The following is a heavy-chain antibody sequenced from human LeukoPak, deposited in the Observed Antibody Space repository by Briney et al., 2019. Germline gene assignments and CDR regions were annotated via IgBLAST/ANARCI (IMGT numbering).Heavy chain of an antibody. J-gene: IGHJ6*02. D-gene: IGHD5-12*01. CDR1: GGSISSYY. CDR2: IHYSGST. CDR3: ARDKAERSDYESYYYGMDV. Sequence: TSETLSLTCTVSGGSISSYYWSWIRQPPGKGLEWIGYIHYSGSTNYSPSLKSRVTISVDTSKNQFSLKLSSVTAADTAVYYCARDKAERSDYESYYYGMDVWGQGTTVTVSS. V-gene: IGHV4-59*01.